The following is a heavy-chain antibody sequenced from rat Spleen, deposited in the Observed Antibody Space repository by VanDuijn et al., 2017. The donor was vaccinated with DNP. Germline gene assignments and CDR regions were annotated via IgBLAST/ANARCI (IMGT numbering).Heavy chain of an antibody. J-gene: IGHJ1*01. CDR2: ISTVGDNS. CDR1: GFTFRNYG. Sequence: EVQLVESGGGLVQPGRSLKLSCAASGFTFRNYGMAWVRQAPTKGLEWVASISTVGDNSYYRDSVKGRFTISRDNAKNTQYLQMDSLRSEDTATYFCARGSGTYYWYFDFWGPGTMVTVSS. V-gene: IGHV5S13*01. CDR3: ARGSGTYYWYFDF. D-gene: IGHD5-1*01.